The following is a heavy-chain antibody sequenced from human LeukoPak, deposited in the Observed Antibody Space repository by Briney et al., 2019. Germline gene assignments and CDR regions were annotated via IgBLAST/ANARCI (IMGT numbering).Heavy chain of an antibody. D-gene: IGHD3-22*01. Sequence: GASVKVSCKASGGTFSSYAISWVRQAPGQGLEWMGRIIPILGIANYAQKFQGRVSITADKSTSTAYMELSSLRSEDTAVYYCASTNYYDSSGYPLDYWGQGTLVTVSS. CDR1: GGTFSSYA. CDR3: ASTNYYDSSGYPLDY. CDR2: IIPILGIA. J-gene: IGHJ4*02. V-gene: IGHV1-69*04.